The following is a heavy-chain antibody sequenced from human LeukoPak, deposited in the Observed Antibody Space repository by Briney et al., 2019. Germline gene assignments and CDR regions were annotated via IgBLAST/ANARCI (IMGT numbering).Heavy chain of an antibody. V-gene: IGHV3-73*01. Sequence: PGGSLRLSCAASGFTFSGSALHWVRQVSGKGLEWVGRIRSTANGYATAYAASVKGRFTISRDDSKNTAYLQMDSLKTEDTAVYYCTGNYYGSGSYADFDYWGQGTLVTVSS. CDR1: GFTFSGSA. D-gene: IGHD3-10*01. CDR3: TGNYYGSGSYADFDY. CDR2: IRSTANGYAT. J-gene: IGHJ4*02.